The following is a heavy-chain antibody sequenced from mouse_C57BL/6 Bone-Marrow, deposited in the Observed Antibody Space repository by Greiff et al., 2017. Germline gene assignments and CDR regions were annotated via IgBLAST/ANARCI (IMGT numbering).Heavy chain of an antibody. CDR2: ISSGSSTI. CDR3: ARWRLLRGGAMDY. D-gene: IGHD2-3*01. Sequence: EVKLQQSGGGLVKPGGSLKLSCAASGFTFSDYGMHWVRQAPEKGLEWVAYISSGSSTIYYADTVKGRYTISRDNAKNTLFLQMPRLRSEDTAMYYCARWRLLRGGAMDYWGQGTSVTVSS. V-gene: IGHV5-17*01. J-gene: IGHJ4*01. CDR1: GFTFSDYG.